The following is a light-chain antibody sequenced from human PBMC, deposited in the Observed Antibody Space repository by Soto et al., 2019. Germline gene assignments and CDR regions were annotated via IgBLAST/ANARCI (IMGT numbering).Light chain of an antibody. CDR1: QSVSSN. CDR3: QQYNNWPFT. Sequence: EIVITQSPATLSVSPGERATLSCRASQSVSSNLAWYQQKPGQAPRLLIYGASTRATGIPARFSGSGSGTEFTLTISSLQSEDFAVYYCQQYNNWPFTFGPGDQGGYQT. V-gene: IGKV3-15*01. J-gene: IGKJ3*01. CDR2: GAS.